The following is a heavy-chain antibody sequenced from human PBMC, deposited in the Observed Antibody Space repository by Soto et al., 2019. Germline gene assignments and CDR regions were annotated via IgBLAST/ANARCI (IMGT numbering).Heavy chain of an antibody. CDR2: ISYDGSNK. Sequence: QVQLVESGGGVVQPGRSLRLSCAASGFTFSSYAMHWVRQAPGKGLEWVAVISYDGSNKYYADSVKGRFTISRDNSKNTLYLQMNSLRAEDTAVYYCVSRYYFDYWGQGTLVTVSS. CDR1: GFTFSSYA. CDR3: VSRYYFDY. J-gene: IGHJ4*02. V-gene: IGHV3-30-3*01.